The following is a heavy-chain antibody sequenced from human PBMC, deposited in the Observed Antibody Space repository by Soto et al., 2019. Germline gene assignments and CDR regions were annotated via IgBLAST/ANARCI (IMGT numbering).Heavy chain of an antibody. CDR1: RISISSSSYY. Sequence: SDTLSLTCTVSRISISSSSYYWGSIRQPPGKGLEWIGSIYYSGSTYYNPSLKSRVTISVDTSKNQFSLKLSSVTAADTAVYYCARRMGSSWAKRGYYGMDVWGQGTTVT. V-gene: IGHV4-39*01. CDR2: IYYSGST. J-gene: IGHJ6*02. CDR3: ARRMGSSWAKRGYYGMDV. D-gene: IGHD6-13*01.